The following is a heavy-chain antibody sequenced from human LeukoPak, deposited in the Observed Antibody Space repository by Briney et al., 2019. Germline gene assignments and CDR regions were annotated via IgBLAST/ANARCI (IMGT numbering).Heavy chain of an antibody. V-gene: IGHV3-21*01. CDR3: ATGLTYCGGDCPYYFAY. D-gene: IGHD2-21*02. CDR1: GFTFSSYS. J-gene: IGHJ4*02. CDR2: ISSSSSYI. Sequence: GGSLRLSCAASGFTFSSYSMNWVRQAPGKGLEWVSSISSSSSYIYYADSVKGRFTISRDNAKNSLYLQMNSLRAEDTAVYYCATGLTYCGGDCPYYFAYWGQGTLVTVSS.